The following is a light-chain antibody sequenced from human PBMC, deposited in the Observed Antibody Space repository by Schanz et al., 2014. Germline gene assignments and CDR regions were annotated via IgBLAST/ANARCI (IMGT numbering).Light chain of an antibody. Sequence: IVLTQSPGTLSLSPGERATLSCRASQSVSSSYLAWYQQKPGQAPRLLIYGASSRATDISDRFSGSGSGTDFTLTISRLEPEDFAVYYCQQYGNLPFTFGPGTKVDIK. V-gene: IGKV3-20*01. CDR1: QSVSSSY. J-gene: IGKJ3*01. CDR2: GAS. CDR3: QQYGNLPFT.